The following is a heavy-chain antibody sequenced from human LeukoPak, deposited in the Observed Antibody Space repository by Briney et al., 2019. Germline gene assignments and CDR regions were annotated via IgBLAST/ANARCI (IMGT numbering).Heavy chain of an antibody. V-gene: IGHV4-34*01. J-gene: IGHJ4*02. CDR2: INHSGST. CDR1: GGSFSGYY. D-gene: IGHD6-13*01. Sequence: SETLSLTCAVYGGSFSGYYWSWIRQPPGKGLEWIGEINHSGSTNYNPSLKSRVTISVDTSKNQFSLKLSSVTAADTAVYYCVGYSSSWYGGFDYWGQGTLVTVSS. CDR3: VGYSSSWYGGFDY.